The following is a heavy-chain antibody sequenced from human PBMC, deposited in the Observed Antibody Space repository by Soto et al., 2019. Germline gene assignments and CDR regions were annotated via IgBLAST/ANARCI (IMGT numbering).Heavy chain of an antibody. V-gene: IGHV1-2*02. CDR2: INPSSGGT. CDR3: ASHSSGYYPFDY. CDR1: GYTFTGYY. D-gene: IGHD3-22*01. Sequence: ASVKVSCKASGYTFTGYYMHWVRQAPGQGLEWMGWINPSSGGTNYAQKFQGRVTMTRDTSISTAYMELSRLRSDDTAVYYCASHSSGYYPFDYWGQGTLVTVSS. J-gene: IGHJ4*02.